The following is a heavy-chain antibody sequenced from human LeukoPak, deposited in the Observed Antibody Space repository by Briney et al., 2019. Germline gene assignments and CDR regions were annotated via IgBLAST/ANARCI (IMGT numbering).Heavy chain of an antibody. CDR1: GGSISSSSYY. CDR3: ARVQSGYWGDYGDYVVHGMDV. V-gene: IGHV4-39*07. J-gene: IGHJ6*02. D-gene: IGHD4-17*01. Sequence: SETLSLTCTVSGGSISSSSYYWGWIRQPPGKGLEWIGSIYYSGSTYYNPSLKSRVTISVDTSKDQFSLKLSSVTAADTAVYYCARVQSGYWGDYGDYVVHGMDVWGQGTTVTVSS. CDR2: IYYSGST.